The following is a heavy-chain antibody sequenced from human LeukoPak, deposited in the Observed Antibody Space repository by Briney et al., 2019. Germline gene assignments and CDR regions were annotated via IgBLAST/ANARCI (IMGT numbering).Heavy chain of an antibody. J-gene: IGHJ3*02. Sequence: GGSLRLSCAASGFTFSNYGMQWVRQAPGKGLEWLAVVSHDGGTKFYADSVKGRFTISRDNSKNTLDLEMYSLTTEDTAVYYCARDHGYNHAFDIWGQGTMVTVSS. CDR2: VSHDGGTK. CDR3: ARDHGYNHAFDI. CDR1: GFTFSNYG. D-gene: IGHD5-24*01. V-gene: IGHV3-30*03.